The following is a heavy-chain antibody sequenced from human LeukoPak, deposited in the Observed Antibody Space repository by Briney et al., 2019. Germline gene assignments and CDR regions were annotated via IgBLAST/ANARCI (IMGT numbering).Heavy chain of an antibody. CDR1: GGSISSSSYY. CDR3: ARRAYDILTGYYLDSFDY. Sequence: SETLSLTCTVSGGSISSSSYYWGWIRQPPGKGLEWIGSIYYSGSTYYNPSLKSRVTISVDTSKNQFSLKLSSVTAADTAVYYCARRAYDILTGYYLDSFDYWGQGTLVTVSS. D-gene: IGHD3-9*01. CDR2: IYYSGST. V-gene: IGHV4-39*01. J-gene: IGHJ4*02.